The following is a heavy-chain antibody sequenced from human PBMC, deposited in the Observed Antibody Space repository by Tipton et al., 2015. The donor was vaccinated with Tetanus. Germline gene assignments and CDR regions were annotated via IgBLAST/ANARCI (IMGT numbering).Heavy chain of an antibody. CDR2: LYDSGST. V-gene: IGHV4-39*01. CDR1: GGSIDRSTWY. CDR3: ARGSQGLDP. J-gene: IGHJ5*02. Sequence: TLSLTCAVSGGSIDRSTWYWGWIRHSPGKGLEWIGGLYDSGSTHYNPSLESRVTVSVDTSRTQFSLTLNSGTAADTAIYYCARGSQGLDPWGPGTPVTVSS.